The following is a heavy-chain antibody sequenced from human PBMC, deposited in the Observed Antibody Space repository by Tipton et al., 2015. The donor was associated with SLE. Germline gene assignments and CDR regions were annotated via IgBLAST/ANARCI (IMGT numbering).Heavy chain of an antibody. J-gene: IGHJ5*02. V-gene: IGHV4-59*11. D-gene: IGHD3-10*01. CDR3: AGGEWAYNWFDP. CDR2: IYYSGST. Sequence: TLSLTCTVSGGSISSHYWSWIRQPPGKGLEWIGYIYYSGSTNYNPSLKSRVTISVDTSKNQFSLKLSSVTAPDTAVYYCAGGEWAYNWFDPWGQGTLVTVSS. CDR1: GGSISSHY.